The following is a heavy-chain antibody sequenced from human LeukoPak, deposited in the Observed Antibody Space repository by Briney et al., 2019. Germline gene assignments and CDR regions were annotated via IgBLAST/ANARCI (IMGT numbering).Heavy chain of an antibody. CDR2: IYYSGST. CDR1: GGSLSSYY. CDR3: ARREGRYCSGGSCSYYFDY. D-gene: IGHD2-15*01. J-gene: IGHJ4*02. Sequence: SETLSLTCTVSGGSLSSYYWSWIRQPPGKGLEWIGHIYYSGSTNYNAFLKSRVTISVDTSKNQFSLKLSSVTDADTAVYYCARREGRYCSGGSCSYYFDYWGQGTLVTVSS. V-gene: IGHV4-59*01.